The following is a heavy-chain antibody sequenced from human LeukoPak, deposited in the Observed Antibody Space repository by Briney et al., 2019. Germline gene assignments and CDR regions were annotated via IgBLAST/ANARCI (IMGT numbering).Heavy chain of an antibody. V-gene: IGHV1-2*02. Sequence: ASVKVSCKPSGYTFTGYYIHWVRQAPGQGLEWMGWINPNSGGTNYAQKFQGRVTMTRDTSIDTAYMELRRLRSDDTAVYYCAREVAARHGVIDYWGQGTLVTVSS. D-gene: IGHD6-6*01. CDR2: INPNSGGT. CDR1: GYTFTGYY. CDR3: AREVAARHGVIDY. J-gene: IGHJ4*02.